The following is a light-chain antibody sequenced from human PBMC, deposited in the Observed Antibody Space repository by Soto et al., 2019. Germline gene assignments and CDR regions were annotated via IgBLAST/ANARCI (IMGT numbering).Light chain of an antibody. CDR1: PGVSNT. CDR3: QQSENLPYT. V-gene: IGKV3-15*01. J-gene: IGKJ2*01. Sequence: EIVMTQSPATVSLSPGELATLSCRASPGVSNTLAWYQQGPGQAPRLLIYGATIRAPASPARFSGGGSGTEFPHTITSLESEDFAVDFWQQSENLPYTLGQGTKLEIK. CDR2: GAT.